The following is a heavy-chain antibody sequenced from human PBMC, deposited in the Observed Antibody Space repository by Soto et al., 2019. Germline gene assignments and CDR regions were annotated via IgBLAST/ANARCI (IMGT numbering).Heavy chain of an antibody. Sequence: LSLTCTVSGGSISSYYWSWIRQPPGKGLEWIGYIYYSGSTNYNPSLKSRVTISVDTSKNQFSLKLSSVTAADTAVYYCARDATQSEYSSYYYGMDVWGQGTTVTVSS. D-gene: IGHD6-6*01. CDR3: ARDATQSEYSSYYYGMDV. CDR2: IYYSGST. CDR1: GGSISSYY. J-gene: IGHJ6*02. V-gene: IGHV4-59*01.